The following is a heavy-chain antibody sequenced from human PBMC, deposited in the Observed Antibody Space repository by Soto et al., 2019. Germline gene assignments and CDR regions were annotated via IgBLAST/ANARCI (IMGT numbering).Heavy chain of an antibody. CDR3: AREPTTAGTVNWFDP. J-gene: IGHJ5*02. V-gene: IGHV4-4*07. CDR2: VYTSGYS. D-gene: IGHD6-13*01. CDR1: GGSISSDY. Sequence: VQLQESGPGLVKPSETLSLICTVSGGSISSDYSSWIRQPAGKGLEWIGRVYTSGYSNSNPSLKSRVTMSVDTSKKQFSLNLSSVTAADTAVYYCAREPTTAGTVNWFDPWGQGTLVTVSS.